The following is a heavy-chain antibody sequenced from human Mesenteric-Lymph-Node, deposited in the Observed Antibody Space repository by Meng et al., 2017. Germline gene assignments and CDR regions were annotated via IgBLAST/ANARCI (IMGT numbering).Heavy chain of an antibody. CDR2: ISSSGSTI. V-gene: IGHV3-21*04. J-gene: IGHJ6*02. D-gene: IGHD5-12*01. Sequence: GGSLRLSCAASGFTFSSYSMNWVRQAPGKGLEWVSSISSSGSTIYYADSVKGRFTISRDNAKNSLYLQMNSLRAEDTAVYYCARAHLRRGPGHYYYYGMDVWGQGTTVTVSS. CDR3: ARAHLRRGPGHYYYYGMDV. CDR1: GFTFSSYS.